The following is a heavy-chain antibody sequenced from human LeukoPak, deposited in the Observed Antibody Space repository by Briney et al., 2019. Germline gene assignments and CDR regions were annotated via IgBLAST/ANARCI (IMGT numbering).Heavy chain of an antibody. CDR1: GGSISSHY. D-gene: IGHD2-15*01. Sequence: NPSETLSLTCTVSGGSISSHYWSWIRQPPGKGLEWIGYIYYSGSTNYNPSLKSRVTISVDTSKNQFSLKLSSVTAADTAVYYCARVLEYCSGGSCYAGFDYWGQGTLVTVSS. CDR3: ARVLEYCSGGSCYAGFDY. CDR2: IYYSGST. V-gene: IGHV4-59*11. J-gene: IGHJ4*02.